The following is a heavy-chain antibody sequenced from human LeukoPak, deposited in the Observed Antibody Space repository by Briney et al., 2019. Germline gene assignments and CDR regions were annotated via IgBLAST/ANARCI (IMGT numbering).Heavy chain of an antibody. J-gene: IGHJ4*02. CDR1: GGSISSSSYY. Sequence: SETLSLTCTVSGGSISSSSYYCGWIRQPPGKGLEWIGSIYYSGSTYYNPSLKSRVTISVDTSKNQFSLKLSSVTAADTAVYYCARPYYYDSSGYLGGYFDYWGQGTLVTVSS. CDR2: IYYSGST. CDR3: ARPYYYDSSGYLGGYFDY. V-gene: IGHV4-39*01. D-gene: IGHD3-22*01.